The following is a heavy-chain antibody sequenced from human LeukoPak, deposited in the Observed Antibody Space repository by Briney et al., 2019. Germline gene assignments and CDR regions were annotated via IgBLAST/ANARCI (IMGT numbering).Heavy chain of an antibody. Sequence: PSETLSLTCTVSGGSISSSSYYWSWIRQHPGKGLEWIGYIYYSGSTYYNPSLKSRVTISVDTSKNQFSLKLSSVTAADTAVYYCARANGSGSYYNSRRNWFDPWGQGTLVTVSS. D-gene: IGHD3-10*01. CDR2: IYYSGST. CDR3: ARANGSGSYYNSRRNWFDP. J-gene: IGHJ5*02. CDR1: GGSISSSSYY. V-gene: IGHV4-31*03.